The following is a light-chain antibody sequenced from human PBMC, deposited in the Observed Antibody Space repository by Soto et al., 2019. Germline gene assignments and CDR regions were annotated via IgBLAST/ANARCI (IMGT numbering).Light chain of an antibody. V-gene: IGKV1-39*01. CDR2: AAS. Sequence: DTQMTQSPSSLSASIGDSVTITCRASHTIIGYLNWYQQKPGKAPRLLINAASNLQSGVPSRFRGSGSETDFTLTITSLQPEDFATYYCQQSYTTPRTFGQGTKVDMK. J-gene: IGKJ1*01. CDR1: HTIIGY. CDR3: QQSYTTPRT.